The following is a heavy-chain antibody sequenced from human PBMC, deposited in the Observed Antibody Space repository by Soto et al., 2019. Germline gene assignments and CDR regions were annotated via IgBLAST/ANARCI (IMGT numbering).Heavy chain of an antibody. Sequence: PSETLSLTCGVSGGSISSNNWWSWVRQPPGKGLEWIGEIYHSGSTNYNSSLKSRVTISVDKSKNQFSLKLSSVTAADTAVYFCARVKDSSAYYLPYDYWGQGTLVTVSS. CDR2: IYHSGST. V-gene: IGHV4-4*02. CDR1: GGSISSNNW. CDR3: ARVKDSSAYYLPYDY. J-gene: IGHJ4*02. D-gene: IGHD3-22*01.